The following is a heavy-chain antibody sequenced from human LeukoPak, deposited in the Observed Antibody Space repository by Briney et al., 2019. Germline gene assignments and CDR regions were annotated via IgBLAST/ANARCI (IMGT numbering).Heavy chain of an antibody. D-gene: IGHD3-9*01. V-gene: IGHV3-30-3*01. Sequence: PGGSLRLSCAASGFTFSRYAMHWVRQAPGRGLEWVAVISRDGITKDFADSVKGRFTISRDNSKNTLYLQMNSLRAEDTALYYCARKYDILTGPDAFDIWGQGTMVTVSS. CDR3: ARKYDILTGPDAFDI. J-gene: IGHJ3*02. CDR2: ISRDGITK. CDR1: GFTFSRYA.